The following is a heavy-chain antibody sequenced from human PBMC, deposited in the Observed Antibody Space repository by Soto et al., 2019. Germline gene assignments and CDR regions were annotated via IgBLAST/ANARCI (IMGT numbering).Heavy chain of an antibody. D-gene: IGHD3-22*01. V-gene: IGHV4-4*07. CDR2: IYKSGTT. Sequence: SETLSLTCTVSRDSISSSYWNWIRQPAGKGLEWIGRIYKSGTTNYNPSLKSRVTMSVDTSKNQFSLKLNSVTAADTAVYYCARDRNYYDSSGYYPFDSWGQGTLVTVS. CDR3: ARDRNYYDSSGYYPFDS. CDR1: RDSISSSY. J-gene: IGHJ5*01.